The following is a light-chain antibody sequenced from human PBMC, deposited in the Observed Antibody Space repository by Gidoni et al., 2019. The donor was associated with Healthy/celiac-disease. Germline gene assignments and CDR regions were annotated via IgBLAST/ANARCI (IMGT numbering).Light chain of an antibody. Sequence: VLTPSPGTLSLSTGERATLSCRASQSVSSSYLAWYQQKPGQAPRLLIYGSSSRATGIPDRFSGSGSGTDFTLTISRMEPEDCAVYYGQQYGSSDTFGQGTKLEIK. CDR1: QSVSSSY. J-gene: IGKJ2*01. CDR2: GSS. V-gene: IGKV3-20*01. CDR3: QQYGSSDT.